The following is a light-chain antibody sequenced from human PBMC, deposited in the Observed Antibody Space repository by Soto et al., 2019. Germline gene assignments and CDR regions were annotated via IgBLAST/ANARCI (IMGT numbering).Light chain of an antibody. CDR3: SSYAGSNILL. CDR1: SSDVGGYNY. J-gene: IGLJ2*01. V-gene: IGLV2-8*01. Sequence: QSALTQPPSASGSPGQSVTISCTGTSSDVGGYNYVSWYQQHPGKAPKLMIYEVSKRPSGVPDRFSGSKSGNTASLTVSGLQAEAEAGYFCSSYAGSNILLFGGGTKLTVL. CDR2: EVS.